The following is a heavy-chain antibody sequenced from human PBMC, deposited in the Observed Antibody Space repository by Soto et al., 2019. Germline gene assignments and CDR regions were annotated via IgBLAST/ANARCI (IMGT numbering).Heavy chain of an antibody. CDR3: ARPIAAAGKYYFDY. V-gene: IGHV3-30*03. J-gene: IGHJ4*02. CDR2: ISYDGSNK. D-gene: IGHD6-13*01. CDR1: GFTFSSYG. Sequence: QVQLVESGGGVVQPGRSLRLSCAASGFTFSSYGMYWVRQAPGEGLEWVAVISYDGSNKYYADSVKGRFTISRDNSKNTLYLQMNSLRAEDTAVYYCARPIAAAGKYYFDYWGQGTLVTVSS.